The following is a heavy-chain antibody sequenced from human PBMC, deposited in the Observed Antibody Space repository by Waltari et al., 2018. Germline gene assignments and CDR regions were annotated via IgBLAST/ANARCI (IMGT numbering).Heavy chain of an antibody. CDR2: MNTNSGNT. V-gene: IGHV1-8*03. D-gene: IGHD6-19*01. CDR3: ARFIAVADHYYYYGMDV. CDR1: GYTFTSYD. J-gene: IGHJ6*02. Sequence: QVQLVQSGAEVKKPGASVKFSCKASGYTFTSYDINWVRQATGQGLEWMGWMNTNSGNTGYAQKFQGRVTITRNTSISTAYMELSSLRSEDTAVYYCARFIAVADHYYYYGMDVWGQGTTVTVSS.